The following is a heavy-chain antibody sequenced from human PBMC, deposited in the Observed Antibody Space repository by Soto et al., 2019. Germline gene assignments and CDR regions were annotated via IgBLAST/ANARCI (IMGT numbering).Heavy chain of an antibody. CDR1: GYSFTSYW. D-gene: IGHD3-22*01. CDR2: IYPGDSDT. J-gene: IGHJ5*02. V-gene: IGHV5-51*01. Sequence: GESLKISCKGSGYSFTSYWIGWVRQMPGKGLEWMGIIYPGDSDTRYSPSFQGQVTISADKSISTAYLQWSSLKASDTAMYYCASLHSSGYFTNNWFDPLGPGNPGHRLL. CDR3: ASLHSSGYFTNNWFDP.